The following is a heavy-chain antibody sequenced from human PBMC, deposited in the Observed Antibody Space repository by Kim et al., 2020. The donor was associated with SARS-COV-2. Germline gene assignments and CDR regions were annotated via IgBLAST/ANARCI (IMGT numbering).Heavy chain of an antibody. CDR2: IIPIFGTA. D-gene: IGHD6-19*01. Sequence: SVKVSCKASGGTFSSYAISWVRQAPGQGLEWMGGIIPIFGTANYAQKFQGRVTITADESTSTAYMELSSLRSEDTAVYYCARDRHFGYSSGWGLGYWGQGTLVTVSS. V-gene: IGHV1-69*13. CDR1: GGTFSSYA. J-gene: IGHJ4*02. CDR3: ARDRHFGYSSGWGLGY.